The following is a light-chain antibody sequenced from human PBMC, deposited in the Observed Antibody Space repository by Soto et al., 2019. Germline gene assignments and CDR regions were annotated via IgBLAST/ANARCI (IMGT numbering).Light chain of an antibody. CDR1: SSNIGAGFD. V-gene: IGLV1-40*01. J-gene: IGLJ3*02. CDR3: QSYDSSLSGRGV. Sequence: QAVVTQPPSVSGAPGQRVTISCTGSSSNIGAGFDIHWYQQLPGTAPKLLIYGNNNRPSGVPDRFSGSKSGTSASLAITELQAEDEAHYYCQSYDSSLSGRGVFGGGTKLTVL. CDR2: GNN.